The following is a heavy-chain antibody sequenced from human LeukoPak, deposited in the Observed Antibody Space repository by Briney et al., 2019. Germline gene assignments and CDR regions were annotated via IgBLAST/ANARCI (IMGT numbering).Heavy chain of an antibody. D-gene: IGHD3-22*01. V-gene: IGHV3-7*01. CDR3: AREQDSSGDDAFDI. Sequence: GGSLRLSCAASGFTFSSYWMSWVRQAPGKGLEWVANIKQDGSEKYYVDSVKGRFTISRDNAKNSLYLQMNSLRAEDTAAYYCAREQDSSGDDAFDIWGQGTMVTVSS. CDR1: GFTFSSYW. CDR2: IKQDGSEK. J-gene: IGHJ3*02.